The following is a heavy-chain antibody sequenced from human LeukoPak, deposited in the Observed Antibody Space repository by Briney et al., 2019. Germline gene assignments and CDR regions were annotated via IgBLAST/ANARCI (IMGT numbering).Heavy chain of an antibody. CDR3: EGRLLRSSAY. J-gene: IGHJ4*02. CDR2: IGGSDGGT. D-gene: IGHD3-10*01. Sequence: PGGSLRLSCAASGFPFSNYAMSWVRQAPGKGLEWVSTIGGSDGGTYYADSVKGRFTISRDNSKNTLYLQMSSLRAEDTAVYYCEGRLLRSSAYWGQGTLVTVSS. CDR1: GFPFSNYA. V-gene: IGHV3-23*01.